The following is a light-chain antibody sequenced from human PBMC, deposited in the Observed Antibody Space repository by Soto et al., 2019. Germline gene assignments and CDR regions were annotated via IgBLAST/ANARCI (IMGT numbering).Light chain of an antibody. J-gene: IGKJ1*01. CDR3: RQLNSYPPWT. CDR1: QGIISY. CDR2: AAS. V-gene: IGKV1-9*01. Sequence: IHLTHSPSSLSASVLYRVTITFLSSQGIISYLAWYQQKPGKAPKLLIYAASTLQSGVPSRLSGSGSGTDFTLTISSLQPEDFATYYCRQLNSYPPWTFGQGTKVDIK.